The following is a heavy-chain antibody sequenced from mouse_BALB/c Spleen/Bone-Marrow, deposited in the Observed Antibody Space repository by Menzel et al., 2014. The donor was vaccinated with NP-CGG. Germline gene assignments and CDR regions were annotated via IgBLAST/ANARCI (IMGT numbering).Heavy chain of an antibody. V-gene: IGHV1S81*02. CDR1: GYTFTTYW. Sequence: QVQLQQSGAELVRPGASVKLSCKASGYTFTTYWMHWVKQRPGQGLEWIGEINPSDDRTNYSEKFKSKATLTVDKSSNTAYMQLSSLTSEDSAVYYCARRDSSGYLFDNWGQGPTLTVSS. J-gene: IGHJ2*01. CDR2: INPSDDRT. D-gene: IGHD3-2*01. CDR3: ARRDSSGYLFDN.